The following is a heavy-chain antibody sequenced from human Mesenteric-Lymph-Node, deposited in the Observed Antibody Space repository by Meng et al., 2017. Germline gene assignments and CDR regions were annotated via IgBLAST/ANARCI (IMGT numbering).Heavy chain of an antibody. CDR1: GFSLSTRGVG. D-gene: IGHD6-6*01. CDR3: ARAAARPSDWFDP. CDR2: IYGDDEK. J-gene: IGHJ5*02. V-gene: IGHV2-5*02. Sequence: QITFQWSGPTLVKPPQTLPLTCTFSGFSLSTRGVGVGWIRQAPGKALECLAIIYGDDEKRYSPSLESRLTVTKDTSKNQVVLTMTNMVPVDTATYYCARAAARPSDWFDPWGQGTLVTVSS.